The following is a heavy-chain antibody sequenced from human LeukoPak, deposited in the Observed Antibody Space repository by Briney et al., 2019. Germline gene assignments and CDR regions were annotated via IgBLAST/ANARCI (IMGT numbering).Heavy chain of an antibody. CDR1: GGSISSGDYY. CDR2: IYYSGST. Sequence: SETLFLTCTVSGGSISSGDYYWSWIRQPPGKGLEWIGYIYYSGSTYYNPSLKSRVTISVDTSKNQFSLELNSVTAADMAVYYCARVEAATTNPRFDYWGQGTLVTVSS. D-gene: IGHD5-24*01. J-gene: IGHJ4*02. CDR3: ARVEAATTNPRFDY. V-gene: IGHV4-30-4*01.